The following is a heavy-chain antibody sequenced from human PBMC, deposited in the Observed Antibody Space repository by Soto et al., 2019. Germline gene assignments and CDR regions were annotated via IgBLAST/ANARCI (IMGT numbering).Heavy chain of an antibody. Sequence: PSETLSLTCAVSGGTFIGYCGGWIRQLPGKGLEWIGEINHSGSTNNNPPPNSRVTISVDTSKNQFSLKLSSVTAADTAVYYCARVLGNYYGSGRYGRDRGWFDPWGQGNLVTGSS. CDR2: INHSGST. D-gene: IGHD3-10*01. V-gene: IGHV4-34*01. CDR1: GGTFIGYC. CDR3: ARVLGNYYGSGRYGRDRGWFDP. J-gene: IGHJ5*02.